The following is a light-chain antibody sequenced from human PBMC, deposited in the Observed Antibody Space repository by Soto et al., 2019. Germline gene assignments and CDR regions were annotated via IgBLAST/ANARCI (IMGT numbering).Light chain of an antibody. CDR3: SSYTSSSTLGV. CDR1: SRDVGGYNY. Sequence: QSVLTQPASVSGSPGQSITISCTGTSRDVGGYNYVSWYQQHPGKAPKLMIYDVSNRPSGVSNRFSGSKSGNTASLTISGLQAEDEADYYCSSYTSSSTLGVFGTGTKVT. CDR2: DVS. J-gene: IGLJ1*01. V-gene: IGLV2-14*01.